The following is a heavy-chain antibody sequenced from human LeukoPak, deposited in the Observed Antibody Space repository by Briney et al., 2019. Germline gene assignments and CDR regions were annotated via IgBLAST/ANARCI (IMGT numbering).Heavy chain of an antibody. V-gene: IGHV4-59*12. CDR3: ARDRSGSFGGYWFDP. CDR1: GGSISNYY. CDR2: IYNSGST. Sequence: SETLSLTCSVSGGSISNYYWSWIRQSPGKGPEWIGYIYNSGSTNYNPSLKSRVTMSVDTSKNQFSLKLSSVTAADTAVYYCARDRSGSFGGYWFDPWGQGTLVTVSS. D-gene: IGHD1-26*01. J-gene: IGHJ5*02.